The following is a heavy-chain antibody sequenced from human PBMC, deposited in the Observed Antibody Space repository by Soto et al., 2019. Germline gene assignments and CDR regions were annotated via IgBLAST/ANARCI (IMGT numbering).Heavy chain of an antibody. CDR2: IYYSGST. J-gene: IGHJ2*01. Sequence: PSETLSLTCTVSGGSISPYYWSWIRLPPGKGQEWIGYIYYSGSTNYNPSLRSRVTISVDTSKNQFSLRLSSVTAADTAVYYCARLGRRTVASHFDLWGRGTLVTVSS. D-gene: IGHD2-21*01. V-gene: IGHV4-59*08. CDR1: GGSISPYY. CDR3: ARLGRRTVASHFDL.